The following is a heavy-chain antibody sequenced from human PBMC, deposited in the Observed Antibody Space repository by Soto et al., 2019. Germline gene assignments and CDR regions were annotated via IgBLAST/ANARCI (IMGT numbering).Heavy chain of an antibody. CDR1: GFSLSKHRVG. D-gene: IGHD2-8*01. CDR2: IYCHDDK. Sequence: SRHPLDNPKHTLTLPFPFSGFSLSKHRVGLRWIRHPPGKALEWLALIYCHDDKRYSPSLKSRLTITKDTSKNQVVLTMTNMDPVDTATYFCAHRGGATVGLYDFDYGGQGAMVTV. CDR3: AHRGGATVGLYDFDY. J-gene: IGHJ4*02. V-gene: IGHV2-5*01.